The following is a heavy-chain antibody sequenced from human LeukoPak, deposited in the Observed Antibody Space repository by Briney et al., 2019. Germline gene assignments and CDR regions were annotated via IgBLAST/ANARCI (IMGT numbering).Heavy chain of an antibody. J-gene: IGHJ4*02. Sequence: SETLSLTCTVSGDSINYASYWGWIRQTPGKGLEWIGSIHRGGTTYFNPSLKSRVTVSIDLSKNQFSLKLTSVAAADSAMYYCAKSIAVAGTWIDNWGQGTLVLVSS. V-gene: IGHV4-38-2*02. CDR1: GDSINYASY. D-gene: IGHD6-19*01. CDR2: IHRGGTT. CDR3: AKSIAVAGTWIDN.